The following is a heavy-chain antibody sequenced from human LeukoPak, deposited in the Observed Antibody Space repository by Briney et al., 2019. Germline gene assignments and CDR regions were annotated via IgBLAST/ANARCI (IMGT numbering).Heavy chain of an antibody. CDR1: GFTVSSDY. CDR2: IYSGGST. V-gene: IGHV3-66*01. Sequence: GGSLRLSCAASGFTVSSDYRSWVRQAPGKGLEWVSLIYSGGSTYYADSVKGRFTISRDNSKNTLYLQMNSLRAEDTAVYYCAGGYYSAPNYWGQGTLVTVSS. J-gene: IGHJ4*02. D-gene: IGHD2/OR15-2a*01. CDR3: AGGYYSAPNY.